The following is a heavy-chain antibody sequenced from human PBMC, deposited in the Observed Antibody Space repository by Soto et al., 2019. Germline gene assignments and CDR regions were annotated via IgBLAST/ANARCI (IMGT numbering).Heavy chain of an antibody. Sequence: QVQLVQSGAEVKKPGSSVKVSCRASGDTFSTYTIHWVRQAPGHGLEWMGRIIPNLAVANYEQKFQRRVTIAADKSTSTAYMELGSLRSEDTAVYYCAGVPTYCGGDCYPDYWGQGTLVTVSS. CDR1: GDTFSTYT. CDR3: AGVPTYCGGDCYPDY. D-gene: IGHD2-21*02. V-gene: IGHV1-69*02. CDR2: IIPNLAVA. J-gene: IGHJ4*02.